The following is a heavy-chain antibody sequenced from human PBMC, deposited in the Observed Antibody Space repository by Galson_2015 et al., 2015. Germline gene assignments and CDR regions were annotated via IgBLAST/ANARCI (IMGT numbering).Heavy chain of an antibody. CDR1: GGSISSYY. Sequence: ETLSLTCTVSGGSISSYYWSWIRQPPGKGLEWIGYIYYSGSTNYNPSLKSRVTISVDTSKNQFSLKLSSVTAADTAVYYCARVGRAVVPAAPKRHHWFDPWGQGTLVTVSS. J-gene: IGHJ5*02. CDR3: ARVGRAVVPAAPKRHHWFDP. D-gene: IGHD2-2*01. CDR2: IYYSGST. V-gene: IGHV4-59*01.